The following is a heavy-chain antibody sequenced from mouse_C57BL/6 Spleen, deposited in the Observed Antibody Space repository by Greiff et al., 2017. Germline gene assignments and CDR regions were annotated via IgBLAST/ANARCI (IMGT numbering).Heavy chain of an antibody. Sequence: QVQLKQSGAELVRPGASVTLSCKASGYTFTDYEMHWVKQTPVHGLEWIGAIDPETGGTAYNQKFKGKAILTADKSSSTAYMELRSLTSEDSAVYYCTRTLRVYAMDYWGQGTSVTVSS. CDR3: TRTLRVYAMDY. D-gene: IGHD1-1*01. CDR2: IDPETGGT. J-gene: IGHJ4*01. CDR1: GYTFTDYE. V-gene: IGHV1-15*01.